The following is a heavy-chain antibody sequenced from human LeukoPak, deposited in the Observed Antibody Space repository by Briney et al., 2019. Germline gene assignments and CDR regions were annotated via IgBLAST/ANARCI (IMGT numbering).Heavy chain of an antibody. CDR3: ARDIRAGGATLYFDY. J-gene: IGHJ4*02. D-gene: IGHD1-26*01. CDR1: GASVTTYH. CDR2: VHSSGTT. V-gene: IGHV4-59*02. Sequence: SETLSLTCTVSGASVTTYHWSWLRQSPEKGLEWIANVHSSGTTYYNPSLRSRVPISIDTSKNQFSLKMTSVTTADTAVYYCARDIRAGGATLYFDYWGQGTLVTVSS.